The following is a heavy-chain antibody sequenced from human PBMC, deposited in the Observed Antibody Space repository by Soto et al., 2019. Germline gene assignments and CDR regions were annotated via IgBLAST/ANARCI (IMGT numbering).Heavy chain of an antibody. CDR1: GFTFNYYW. V-gene: IGHV3-74*01. J-gene: IGHJ3*01. CDR3: VRGDKGGFDL. D-gene: IGHD2-21*02. Sequence: EVQLVESEGGLVQRGGSLRLSCAASGFTFNYYWMHWVRQAPGQGLVWVSHIHSDGSTTTYADSVKGRFTISRDNAKNTLYLQMNSLRAEDTAVYYCVRGDKGGFDLWGQGITVTVSS. CDR2: IHSDGSTT.